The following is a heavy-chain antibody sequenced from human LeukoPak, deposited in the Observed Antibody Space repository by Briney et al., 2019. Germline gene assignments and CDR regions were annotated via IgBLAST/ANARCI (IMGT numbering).Heavy chain of an antibody. Sequence: SETLSLTCTVSGGSISSGSYYWGWIRQPPGKGLEWIGSIYHSGSTYYNPSLKSRVTISVDTSKNQFSLKLSSVTAADTAVYYCARDFIAVAGTSPFDYWGQGTLVTVSS. V-gene: IGHV4-39*07. CDR2: IYHSGST. CDR1: GGSISSGSYY. CDR3: ARDFIAVAGTSPFDY. J-gene: IGHJ4*02. D-gene: IGHD6-19*01.